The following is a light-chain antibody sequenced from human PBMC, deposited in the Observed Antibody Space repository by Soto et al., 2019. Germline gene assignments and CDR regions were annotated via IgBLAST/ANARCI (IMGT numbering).Light chain of an antibody. V-gene: IGKV3-15*01. Sequence: EIVMTQSPATLSVSPGESATLSCRASQSISSELAWYQQKPGQPPRLLIYGASTRATGVPARFTGSGSGSDFTLTISGLQSEDFAVYYCHPGHNWPLPFGQGTRLEI. CDR2: GAS. CDR1: QSISSE. CDR3: HPGHNWPLP. J-gene: IGKJ2*01.